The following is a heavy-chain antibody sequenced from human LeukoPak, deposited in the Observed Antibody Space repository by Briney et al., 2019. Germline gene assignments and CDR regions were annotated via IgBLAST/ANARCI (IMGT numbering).Heavy chain of an antibody. V-gene: IGHV1-2*06. J-gene: IGHJ4*02. CDR1: GYTFTDYY. CDR2: INSNSGGT. CDR3: ARDPSSGYPGG. D-gene: IGHD3-22*01. Sequence: GASVTVSCKASGYTFTDYYMHWVRQAPGQGLDWMGRINSNSGGTNYAQKFKGRVTMTRDTSISTAYMELSRLRSDDTAVYYCARDPSSGYPGGWGQGTLVTVSS.